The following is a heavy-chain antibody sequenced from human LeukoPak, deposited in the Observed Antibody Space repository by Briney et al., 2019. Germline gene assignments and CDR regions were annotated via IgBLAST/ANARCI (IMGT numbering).Heavy chain of an antibody. CDR3: ARRAIVVVTAINWFDP. V-gene: IGHV4-34*01. Sequence: PSETLSLTCAVYGGSFSGYYWSWIRQPPGKGLEWIAEINHSGSTNYNPSLKSRVTISVDTSKNQFSLKLSSVTAADTAVYFCARRAIVVVTAINWFDPWGQGTLVTVSS. CDR1: GGSFSGYY. J-gene: IGHJ5*02. D-gene: IGHD2-21*02. CDR2: INHSGST.